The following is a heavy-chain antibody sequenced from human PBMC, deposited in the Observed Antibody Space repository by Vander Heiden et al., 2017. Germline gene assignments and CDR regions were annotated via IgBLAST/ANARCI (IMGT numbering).Heavy chain of an antibody. D-gene: IGHD3-22*01. CDR3: SLKYYYDSSGFSHFDY. J-gene: IGHJ4*02. Sequence: QLVESGGGLVKPGGSLRLSCTASGFTFGADAMSWFRQAPGKGLEWVGFIGSKAYGGTTEYAASVKGRFTISRDDSKSIAYLQMNSLKTEDTAVYYCSLKYYYDSSGFSHFDYWGQGTLVTVSS. V-gene: IGHV3-49*05. CDR2: IGSKAYGGTT. CDR1: GFTFGADA.